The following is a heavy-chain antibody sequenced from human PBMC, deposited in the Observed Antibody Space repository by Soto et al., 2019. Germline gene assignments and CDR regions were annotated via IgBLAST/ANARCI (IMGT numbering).Heavy chain of an antibody. D-gene: IGHD4-17*01. Sequence: QVQLQESGPGLVKPSETLSLTCTVSGGSVSSGSYYWSWIRQPPGKGLEWIGYIYYSGSTNYNHSLKSRVTISVDTSKNQFSLKLSSVTAADTAVYYCARDSDGDYDALDYWGQGTLVTVSS. V-gene: IGHV4-61*01. CDR2: IYYSGST. CDR1: GGSVSSGSYY. CDR3: ARDSDGDYDALDY. J-gene: IGHJ4*02.